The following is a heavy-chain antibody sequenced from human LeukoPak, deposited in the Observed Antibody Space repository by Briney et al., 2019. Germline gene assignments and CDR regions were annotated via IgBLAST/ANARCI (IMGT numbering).Heavy chain of an antibody. J-gene: IGHJ4*02. Sequence: GESLRLSCAASGFTFTTYWMSWLRQAPGKALEWVAAISTTSGNIYYADSVKGRFTISRDNAKNSLYLQMNSLRVEDTALYYCARRAPSHDFDDWGQGTLVTVSS. V-gene: IGHV3-21*01. CDR2: ISTTSGNI. CDR3: ARRAPSHDFDD. CDR1: GFTFTTYW.